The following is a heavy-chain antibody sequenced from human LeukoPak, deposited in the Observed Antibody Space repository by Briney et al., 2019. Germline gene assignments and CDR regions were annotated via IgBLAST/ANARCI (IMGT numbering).Heavy chain of an antibody. J-gene: IGHJ6*03. V-gene: IGHV4-59*11. D-gene: IGHD6-6*01. CDR3: ATDSGDNGRPAARDYYYYMYV. CDR1: GGSISSHY. CDR2: IYYSGST. Sequence: PSETLSLTCTVSGGSISSHYWSWIRQPPGKGLEWIGYIYYSGSTNYNPSLKSRVTISVDTSKNQFSLKLSSVTAADTAVYYCATDSGDNGRPAARDYYYYMYVWGKGTTVTVSS.